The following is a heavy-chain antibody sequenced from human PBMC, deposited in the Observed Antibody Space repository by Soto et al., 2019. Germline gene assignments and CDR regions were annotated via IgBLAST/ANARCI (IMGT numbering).Heavy chain of an antibody. V-gene: IGHV3-30-3*01. J-gene: IGHJ4*02. CDR3: AKTFYQRLLGEVFGS. Sequence: SLRLSCAASGFTFRSYAMHWVRQAPGKGLEWVAIISYDGSLEYYADSVKGRFTISRDSSRNTVYLQLNSLRTEDTAVYYCAKTFYQRLLGEVFGSWGQGTQVTVSS. CDR1: GFTFRSYA. CDR2: ISYDGSLE. D-gene: IGHD2-2*01.